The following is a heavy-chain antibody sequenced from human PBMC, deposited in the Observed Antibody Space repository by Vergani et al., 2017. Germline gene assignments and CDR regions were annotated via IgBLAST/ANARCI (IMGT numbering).Heavy chain of an antibody. CDR2: INPNSGGT. D-gene: IGHD6-19*01. Sequence: QVQLVQSGAEVKKPGASVKVSCKASGYTFTGYYMHWVRQAPGQGLEWMGWINPNSGGTNYEQKFPGRVTMTRDTSISTAYMELSRLRSDDTAVYYCARGQWLPTLSFDYWGQGTLVTVSS. V-gene: IGHV1-2*02. CDR3: ARGQWLPTLSFDY. CDR1: GYTFTGYY. J-gene: IGHJ4*02.